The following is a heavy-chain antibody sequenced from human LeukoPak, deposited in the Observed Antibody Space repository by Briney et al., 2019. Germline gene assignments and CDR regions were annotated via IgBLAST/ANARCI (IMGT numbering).Heavy chain of an antibody. CDR3: AKKPLGELTLQLDY. CDR1: GYTFTSYG. V-gene: IGHV1-18*01. Sequence: ASVRVSCKASGYTFTSYGISWVRQASGQGLEWMGYISAYNGHTNYAQNLQGRVTMTTDTSTSTAYMELRSLRSDDTAVYYCAKKPLGELTLQLDYGGGGTLDTVSS. CDR2: ISAYNGHT. J-gene: IGHJ4*02. D-gene: IGHD3-16*02.